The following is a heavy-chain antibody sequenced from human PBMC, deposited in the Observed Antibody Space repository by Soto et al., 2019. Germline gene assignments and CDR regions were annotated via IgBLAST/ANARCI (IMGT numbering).Heavy chain of an antibody. J-gene: IGHJ4*02. D-gene: IGHD6-19*01. CDR3: ARCWQWISY. CDR1: GFTFSTYA. Sequence: PGGSLRLSCAASGFTFSTYAMEWVRQAPGKGLEYVSAISSNGGSTYYADSVKGRFIISRDNSKNTLYLQMGSLRAEDMAVYYCARCWQWISYWGQGTLVNVSS. CDR2: ISSNGGST. V-gene: IGHV3-64*02.